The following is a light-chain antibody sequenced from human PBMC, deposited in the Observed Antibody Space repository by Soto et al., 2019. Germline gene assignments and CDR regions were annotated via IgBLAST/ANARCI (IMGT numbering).Light chain of an antibody. CDR2: DAS. V-gene: IGKV1-5*01. Sequence: DIQMTQSPSTLSASVGDRVTITCRASQSISSWLAWYQQKPGKAPKLLIYDASSLESGVPSRFSGSGSGTEFTLTISSLQPDDCATSYCQQYNSYWSWTFGQGTKVESK. CDR3: QQYNSYWSWT. J-gene: IGKJ1*01. CDR1: QSISSW.